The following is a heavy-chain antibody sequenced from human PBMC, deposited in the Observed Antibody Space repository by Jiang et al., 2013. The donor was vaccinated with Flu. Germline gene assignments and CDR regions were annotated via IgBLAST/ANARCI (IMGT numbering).Heavy chain of an antibody. Sequence: SLRISCKGSGYSFTSYWISWVRQMPGKGLEWMGRIDPSDSYTNYSPSFQGHVTISADKSISTAYLQWSSLKASDTAMYYCAREDCSSTSCYDAAFDIWGQGTMVTVSS. V-gene: IGHV5-10-1*01. J-gene: IGHJ3*02. CDR2: IDPSDSYT. D-gene: IGHD2-2*01. CDR1: GYSFTSYW. CDR3: AREDCSSTSCYDAAFDI.